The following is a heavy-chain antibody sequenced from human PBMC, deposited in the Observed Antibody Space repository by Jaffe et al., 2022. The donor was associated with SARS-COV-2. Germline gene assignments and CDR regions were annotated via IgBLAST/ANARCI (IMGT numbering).Heavy chain of an antibody. Sequence: EVQLVESGGGLVQPGRSLRLSCAASGFTFDDYAMHWVRQAPGKGLEWVSGISWNSGSIGYADSVKGRFTISRDNAKNSLYLQMNSLRAEDTALYYCAKAVSSWYGTRPGLQTPGFDPWGQGTLVTVSS. V-gene: IGHV3-9*01. CDR2: ISWNSGSI. CDR1: GFTFDDYA. CDR3: AKAVSSWYGTRPGLQTPGFDP. J-gene: IGHJ5*02. D-gene: IGHD6-13*01.